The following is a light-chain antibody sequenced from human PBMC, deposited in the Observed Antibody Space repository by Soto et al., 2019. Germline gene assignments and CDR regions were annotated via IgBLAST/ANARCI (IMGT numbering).Light chain of an antibody. CDR3: QQYDRWPVT. V-gene: IGKV3-15*01. CDR2: DAS. Sequence: EIVMTQSPATLSVSPGERATLSCRASESVSSNLAWYQHQPGQSPRLLISDASTGASGIPPRFSGSGSGTEFTLTIDRLQSADFAVYYCQQYDRWPVTFGGGTKVDIK. CDR1: ESVSSN. J-gene: IGKJ4*01.